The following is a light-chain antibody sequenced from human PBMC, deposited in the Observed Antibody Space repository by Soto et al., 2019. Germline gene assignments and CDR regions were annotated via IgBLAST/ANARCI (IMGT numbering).Light chain of an antibody. CDR2: RAS. CDR3: QQYNNWPLT. V-gene: IGKV3-15*01. Sequence: EIVITQSPATLSVSPGERATLSCRASQSVSSNLAWSQQIPGQAPRLLILRASTRATGIPARFSGSGSGTEFTLTISSLQSEDFAVYYCQQYNNWPLTFGGGTKVDIK. CDR1: QSVSSN. J-gene: IGKJ4*01.